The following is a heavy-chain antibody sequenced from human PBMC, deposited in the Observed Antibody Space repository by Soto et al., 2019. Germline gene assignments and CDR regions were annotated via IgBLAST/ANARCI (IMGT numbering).Heavy chain of an antibody. J-gene: IGHJ4*02. D-gene: IGHD6-19*01. Sequence: ASVKVSCEAAGYTVTRYGISWVRQAPGKGLEWMGWISAYKGNTNYAQKLQGRVTMTTDTSTSTAYMELRSLRSDDTVLYYCARINRVSQWLDLFDYWGQGTLVTVSS. CDR2: ISAYKGNT. CDR3: ARINRVSQWLDLFDY. V-gene: IGHV1-18*04. CDR1: GYTVTRYG.